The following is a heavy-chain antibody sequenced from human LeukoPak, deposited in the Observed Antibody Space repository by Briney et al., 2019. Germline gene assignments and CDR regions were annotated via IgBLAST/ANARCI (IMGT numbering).Heavy chain of an antibody. CDR3: ARVYSSTWYSAYLHMDV. Sequence: GGSLRLSCVASGFTLSSYNMKWVRQAPGKRLEWVSSISWRNIDIEYADSAKGRFTISRDNDKKSLYLQMNSLRVEGTAVYYCARVYSSTWYSAYLHMDVWGKGTTVTVSS. D-gene: IGHD6-13*01. CDR2: ISWRNIDI. V-gene: IGHV3-21*01. CDR1: GFTLSSYN. J-gene: IGHJ6*03.